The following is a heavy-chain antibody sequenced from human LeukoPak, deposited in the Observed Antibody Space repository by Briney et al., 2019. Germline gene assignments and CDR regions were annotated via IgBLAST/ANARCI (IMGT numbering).Heavy chain of an antibody. D-gene: IGHD5-18*01. V-gene: IGHV1-2*04. CDR3: ARGGSSWYEGYSYGLYYFDY. J-gene: IGHJ4*02. CDR1: GYTFIGYY. CDR2: INPNSGGT. Sequence: GASVKVSCKASGYTFIGYYMHWVRQAPGQGLEWMGWINPNSGGTNYAQKFQGWVTMTRDTSISTAYMELSRLRSDDTAVYYCARGGSSWYEGYSYGLYYFDYWGQGTLVTVSS.